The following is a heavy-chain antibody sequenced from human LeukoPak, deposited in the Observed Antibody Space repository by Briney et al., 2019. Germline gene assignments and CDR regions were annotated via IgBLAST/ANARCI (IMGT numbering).Heavy chain of an antibody. CDR3: ARGHMTTVTGIDY. CDR2: INHSGST. Sequence: DPSETLSLTCAGYGGSFSGYYWSWIRQRPGKGLEWIGEINHSGSTNYNPSLKSRVTISVDTSKNQFSLKLSSVTAADTAVYYCARGHMTTVTGIDYWGQGTLVTVSS. D-gene: IGHD4-17*01. CDR1: GGSFSGYY. V-gene: IGHV4-34*01. J-gene: IGHJ4*02.